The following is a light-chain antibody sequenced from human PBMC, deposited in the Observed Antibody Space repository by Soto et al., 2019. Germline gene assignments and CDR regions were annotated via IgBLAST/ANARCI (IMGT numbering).Light chain of an antibody. CDR1: SSNIGAGYD. CDR3: QSYDSSLSGWV. CDR2: GNS. Sequence: QSVLTQPPSVSGXXXXRVTXXXTXSSSNIGAGYDVHWYQQLPGTAPKLLIYGNSNRPSGVPDRFSGSKSGTSASLAITGLQAEDEADYYCQSYDSSLSGWVFGGGTKLTVL. V-gene: IGLV1-40*01. J-gene: IGLJ3*02.